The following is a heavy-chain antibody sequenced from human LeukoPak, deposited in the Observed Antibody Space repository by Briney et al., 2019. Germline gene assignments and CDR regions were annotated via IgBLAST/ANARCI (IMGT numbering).Heavy chain of an antibody. D-gene: IGHD6-19*01. CDR3: ARKLGIAVGDYYYYGLDV. J-gene: IGHJ6*02. CDR2: IYYSGST. V-gene: IGHV4-61*08. Sequence: PSDTLSLTCTVSGGSVNSGDSFWSWIRQPPGKGLEWIGNIYYSGSTNCNPSLQSRVTVSIDTSKNQFSLKVRSVTPADTAVYYCARKLGIAVGDYYYYGLDVWGQGTTVTVSS. CDR1: GGSVNSGDSF.